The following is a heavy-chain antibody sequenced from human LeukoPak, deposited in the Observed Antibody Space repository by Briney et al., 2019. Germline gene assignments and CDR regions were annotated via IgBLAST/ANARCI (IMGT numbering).Heavy chain of an antibody. Sequence: PSETLSLTCTVSGGSISSYYWSWIWHPPGQGLELIGYIYYSGSTNYNPSLKSRVTISVDSSNTPFSLKHSSVTAADTAVYYCASLSPGGLLGAWGQGTLVTVSS. CDR2: IYYSGST. CDR3: ASLSPGGLLGA. D-gene: IGHD3-16*01. V-gene: IGHV4-59*08. CDR1: GGSISSYY. J-gene: IGHJ4*01.